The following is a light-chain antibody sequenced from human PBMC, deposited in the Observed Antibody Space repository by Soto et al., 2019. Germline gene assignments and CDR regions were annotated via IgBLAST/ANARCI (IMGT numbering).Light chain of an antibody. Sequence: ENVLTQSPGTLSLSPGDTATLSCRASQTIFNSYLAWYQQKPGQAPRLLIYGASSRATGIPDRFSGGGSGTDFTLTITRLEPEDFAVYYCQQYGCSYTFGQGTKLEMK. CDR1: QTIFNSY. CDR2: GAS. J-gene: IGKJ2*01. V-gene: IGKV3-20*01. CDR3: QQYGCSYT.